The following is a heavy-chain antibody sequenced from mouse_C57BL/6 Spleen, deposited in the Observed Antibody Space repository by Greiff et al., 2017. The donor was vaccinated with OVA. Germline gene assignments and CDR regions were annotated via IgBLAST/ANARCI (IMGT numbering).Heavy chain of an antibody. CDR1: GYTFTSYW. CDR3: ARGGVVASHWYFDV. J-gene: IGHJ1*03. Sequence: QVQLQQPGAELVKPGASVKLSCKASGYTFTSYWMHWVKQRPGRGLEWIGRIDPNRGGTKYNEKFKSKATLTVDKPSSTAYMQLSSLTSEDSAVYDCARGGVVASHWYFDVWGTGTTVTVSS. CDR2: IDPNRGGT. D-gene: IGHD1-1*01. V-gene: IGHV1-72*01.